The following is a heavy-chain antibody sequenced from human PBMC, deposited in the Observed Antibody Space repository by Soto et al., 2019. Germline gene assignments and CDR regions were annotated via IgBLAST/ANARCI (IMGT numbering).Heavy chain of an antibody. CDR3: AKDLAYYYDNSGYSYGMDV. V-gene: IGHV3-21*04. CDR2: ISSSSSYI. Sequence: GGSLRLSCAASGFTFSSYSMNWVRQAPGKGLEWVSSISSSSSYIYYADSVKGRFTISRDNTKKSLYLQMNSLKPEDTALYYCAKDLAYYYDNSGYSYGMDVWGQGTTVTVSS. D-gene: IGHD3-22*01. J-gene: IGHJ6*02. CDR1: GFTFSSYS.